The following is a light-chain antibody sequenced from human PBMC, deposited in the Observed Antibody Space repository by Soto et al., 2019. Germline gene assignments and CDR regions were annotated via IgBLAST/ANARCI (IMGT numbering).Light chain of an antibody. Sequence: EIVLTQSPGTLSLSPGERATLSCRASQSVNANYFAWYQQKHGQAPRLLIYDASNRATGIPARFSGSVSGTDGTITISSLQPEDVAVYDCQQRSNWPLTFGGGTKVDIK. CDR2: DAS. CDR1: QSVNANY. CDR3: QQRSNWPLT. V-gene: IGKV3-11*01. J-gene: IGKJ4*01.